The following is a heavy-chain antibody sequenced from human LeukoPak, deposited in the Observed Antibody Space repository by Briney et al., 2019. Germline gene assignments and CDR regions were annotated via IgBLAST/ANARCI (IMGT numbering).Heavy chain of an antibody. D-gene: IGHD1-14*01. CDR3: TRDRSRAEDD. CDR2: INQGESDK. J-gene: IGHJ4*02. Sequence: GGSLRLSCAASGFTFSVHCMSWARQSPGKGLEGVANINQGESDKYYVDSVKGRFTISRDNDKKLLYVQMNSLRGEDTAVYYCTRDRSRAEDDWGEGTLVTVSS. CDR1: GFTFSVHC. V-gene: IGHV3-7*01.